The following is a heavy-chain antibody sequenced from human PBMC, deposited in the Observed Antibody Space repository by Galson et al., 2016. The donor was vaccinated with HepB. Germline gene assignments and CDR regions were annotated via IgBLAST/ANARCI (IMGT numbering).Heavy chain of an antibody. CDR2: IYPSGNT. J-gene: IGHJ4*02. CDR3: ARDMEYSRGGFDF. Sequence: SETLSLTCAVSGGSISSNNWWTWVRQPPGKGLEWIAEIYPSGNTNYSPSLKSRVTISVDKSKNQFSLKLSSVTAADTAVYYCARDMEYSRGGFDFWGQGTLVTVSS. D-gene: IGHD3-3*01. CDR1: GGSISSNNW. V-gene: IGHV4-4*02.